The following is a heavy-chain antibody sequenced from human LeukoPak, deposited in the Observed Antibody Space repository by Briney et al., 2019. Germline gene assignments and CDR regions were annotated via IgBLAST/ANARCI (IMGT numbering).Heavy chain of an antibody. D-gene: IGHD1-26*01. CDR3: ARVGWYSGGYGGGNFDY. J-gene: IGHJ4*02. CDR1: GGSISSYY. CDR2: IYYSGST. V-gene: IGHV4-59*01. Sequence: SETLSLTCTVSGGSISSYYWSWIRQPPGKGLEWIGYIYYSGSTNYNPSLKSRVTISVDTSKNQFSLKLSSVTAADTAVYYCARVGWYSGGYGGGNFDYWGQGTLVTVSS.